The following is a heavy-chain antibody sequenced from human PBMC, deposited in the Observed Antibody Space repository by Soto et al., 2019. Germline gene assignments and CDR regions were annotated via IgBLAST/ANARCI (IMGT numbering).Heavy chain of an antibody. CDR2: SNHSGST. Sequence: TLSLTCAVYGGSFSGYYWSWIRQPPGKGLEWIGESNHSGSTNYNPSLKSRVTISVDTSKNQFSLKLSSVTAADTAVYYCARTGYSSGWYKAAFDIWGQRTMVTVSS. D-gene: IGHD6-19*01. J-gene: IGHJ3*02. V-gene: IGHV4-34*01. CDR3: ARTGYSSGWYKAAFDI. CDR1: GGSFSGYY.